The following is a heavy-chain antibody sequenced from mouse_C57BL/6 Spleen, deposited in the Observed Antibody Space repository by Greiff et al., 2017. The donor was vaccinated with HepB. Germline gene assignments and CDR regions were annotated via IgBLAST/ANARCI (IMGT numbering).Heavy chain of an antibody. Sequence: VQRVESGAELVKPGASVKLSCKASGYTFTEYTIHWVKQRSGQGLEWIGWFYPGSGSIKYNEKFKDKATLTADKSSSTVYMELSRLTSEDSAVYFCARHEEGYYGSSYGYFDVWGTGTTVTVSS. V-gene: IGHV1-62-2*01. CDR1: GYTFTEYT. J-gene: IGHJ1*03. CDR3: ARHEEGYYGSSYGYFDV. D-gene: IGHD1-1*01. CDR2: FYPGSGSI.